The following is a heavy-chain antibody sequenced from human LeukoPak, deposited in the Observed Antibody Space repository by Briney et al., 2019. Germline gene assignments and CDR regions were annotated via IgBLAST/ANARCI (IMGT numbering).Heavy chain of an antibody. CDR3: AKIDDQYKHFDS. V-gene: IGHV3-21*01. CDR2: ISSRSSYI. Sequence: GGSLRLSCTASDFNFNSYTIDWVRQAPGKGLEWVSSISSRSSYIYYADALRGRFTTSRDNARNSVYLQMDGLRVEDTAVYYFAKIDDQYKHFDSWAQGTLVTV. J-gene: IGHJ4*02. D-gene: IGHD1-14*01. CDR1: DFNFNSYT.